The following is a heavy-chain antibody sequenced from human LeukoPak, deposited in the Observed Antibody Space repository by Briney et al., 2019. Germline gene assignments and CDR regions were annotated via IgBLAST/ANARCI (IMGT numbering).Heavy chain of an antibody. CDR2: IYSGGST. V-gene: IGHV3-53*01. Sequence: GGSLRLSCAASGFTVSSNYMSWVRQAPGKGLEWVSVIYSGGSTYYADSVKGRFTISRDSSKNTLYLQMNSLRAEDTAVYYCARDSISGAVAGYYFDYWGQGTLVTVSS. D-gene: IGHD6-19*01. CDR3: ARDSISGAVAGYYFDY. J-gene: IGHJ4*02. CDR1: GFTVSSNY.